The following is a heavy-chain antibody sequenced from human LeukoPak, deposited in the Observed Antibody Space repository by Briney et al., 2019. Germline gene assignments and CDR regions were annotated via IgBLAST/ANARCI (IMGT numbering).Heavy chain of an antibody. CDR1: GGSISNSDFY. Sequence: PSETLSLTCTVSGGSISNSDFYWSWIRQPAGKGLEWIGRIHTSGNTDYNPSLKSRVTMSLDTSKNQFSLRLNSMTAADTAVYYCAREGSATARPFVSNDCWGQGTLVTVSS. V-gene: IGHV4-61*02. J-gene: IGHJ4*02. D-gene: IGHD6-6*01. CDR3: AREGSATARPFVSNDC. CDR2: IHTSGNT.